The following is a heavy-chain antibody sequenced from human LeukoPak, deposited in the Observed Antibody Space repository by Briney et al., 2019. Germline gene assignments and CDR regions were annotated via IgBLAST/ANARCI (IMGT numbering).Heavy chain of an antibody. CDR3: ARGPRNCTNGVCLNWFDP. CDR2: INPNSGGT. CDR1: GYTFTGYY. D-gene: IGHD2-8*01. V-gene: IGHV1-2*06. J-gene: IGHJ5*02. Sequence: ASVKVSCKASGYTFTGYYMHWVRQAPGQGLEWMGRINPNSGGTNYAQKFQGRVTMTRDTSISTAYMELSRLRSDDTAVYYCARGPRNCTNGVCLNWFDPWGQEPWSPSPQ.